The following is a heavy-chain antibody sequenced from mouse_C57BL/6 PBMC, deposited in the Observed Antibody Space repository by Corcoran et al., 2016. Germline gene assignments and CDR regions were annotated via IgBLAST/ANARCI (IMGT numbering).Heavy chain of an antibody. V-gene: IGHV1-26*01. Sequence: EVQLQQSGPELVKPGASVKISCKASGYTFTDYYMNWVKQSHGKSLEWIGDINPNNGGTSYNQKFKGKATLTVDKSSSTAYMELRSLTSEDPAVYYCATDYGSSYVGYWGQGTTLTVSS. CDR1: GYTFTDYY. CDR3: ATDYGSSYVGY. D-gene: IGHD1-1*01. J-gene: IGHJ2*01. CDR2: INPNNGGT.